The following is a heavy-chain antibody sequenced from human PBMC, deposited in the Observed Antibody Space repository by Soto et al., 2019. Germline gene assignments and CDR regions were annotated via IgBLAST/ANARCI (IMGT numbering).Heavy chain of an antibody. D-gene: IGHD1-1*01. J-gene: IGHJ4*02. CDR2: ISDDGSTA. CDR3: ARGPRVSSTGTGAH. CDR1: GFTFSAYW. V-gene: IGHV3-74*01. Sequence: GGSLRLSXAVSGFTFSAYWMHWVRQVPGEGLTWVSRISDDGSTATYADSVKGRFVISRDNAKNSLYLEMNTLRVDDSGLYYCARGPRVSSTGTGAHWGRGTLVTVSS.